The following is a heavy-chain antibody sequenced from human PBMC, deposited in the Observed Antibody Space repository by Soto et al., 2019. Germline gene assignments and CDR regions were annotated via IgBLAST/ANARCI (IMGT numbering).Heavy chain of an antibody. CDR1: GYTFTSYY. V-gene: IGHV1-46*01. CDR3: ARSITMIVVVITGSGMDV. Sequence: ASVKVSCKASGYTFTSYYMHWVRQAPGQGLEWMGIINPSGGSTSYVQKFQGRVTMTRDTSTSTVYMELSSLRSEDTAVYYCARSITMIVVVITGSGMDVWGQGTTVTVSS. J-gene: IGHJ6*02. D-gene: IGHD3-22*01. CDR2: INPSGGST.